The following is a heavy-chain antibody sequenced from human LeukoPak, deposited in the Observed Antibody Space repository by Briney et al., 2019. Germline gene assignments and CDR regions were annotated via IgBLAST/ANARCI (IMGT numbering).Heavy chain of an antibody. CDR2: ISSRSFTI. CDR3: AKVLSGSQDY. Sequence: GGSLRLSCAASGFTFSAYSMDWVRQAPGKGLDWVSYISSRSFTIYYADSVKGRFTISRDNAKNSLYLEMNSLRDEDTAVYYCAKVLSGSQDYWGQGTLVTVFS. V-gene: IGHV3-48*02. J-gene: IGHJ4*02. D-gene: IGHD1-26*01. CDR1: GFTFSAYS.